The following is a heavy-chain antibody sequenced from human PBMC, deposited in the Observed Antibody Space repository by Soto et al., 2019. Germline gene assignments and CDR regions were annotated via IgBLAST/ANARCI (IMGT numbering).Heavy chain of an antibody. V-gene: IGHV1-18*01. J-gene: IGHJ4*02. D-gene: IGHD6-19*01. CDR1: GYTFPSYG. Sequence: ASVKVSCKASGYTFPSYGISWVRQAPGQGLEWMGWISAYNGNTNYAQKLQGRVTMTTDTSTSTAYMELRSLRSDDTAVYYCARDLRNSSGRKKGGIGYWGQGTLVTVSS. CDR2: ISAYNGNT. CDR3: ARDLRNSSGRKKGGIGY.